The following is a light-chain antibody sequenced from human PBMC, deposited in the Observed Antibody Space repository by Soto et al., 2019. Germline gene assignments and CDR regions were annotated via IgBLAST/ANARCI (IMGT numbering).Light chain of an antibody. CDR3: HPSGNSPYT. Sequence: EVVMTQSPATLYVSPGERATLSCRASQRVSSNLAWYQQKPGQAPRLLIYGASSRATGIPGRFSGSGSGTDFTLTITRLEPEDFAVYFCHPSGNSPYTFGQGTKVDIK. V-gene: IGKV3-15*01. J-gene: IGKJ2*01. CDR2: GAS. CDR1: QRVSSN.